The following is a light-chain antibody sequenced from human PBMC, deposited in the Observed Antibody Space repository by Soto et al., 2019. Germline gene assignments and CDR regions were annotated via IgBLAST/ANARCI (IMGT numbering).Light chain of an antibody. Sequence: DIQMTQSPSTLSASVGDRVTITCRASQSISSWLAWYQQKPGKAPKLLIYDASSLDSGVPSRFSGSGSGTEFTLTISSLQPDDFATYYCQQYNSPYTFGQGTKLEIK. CDR2: DAS. CDR3: QQYNSPYT. V-gene: IGKV1-5*01. CDR1: QSISSW. J-gene: IGKJ2*01.